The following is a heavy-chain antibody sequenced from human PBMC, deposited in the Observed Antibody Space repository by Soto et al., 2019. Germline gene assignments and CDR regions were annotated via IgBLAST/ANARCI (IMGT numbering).Heavy chain of an antibody. D-gene: IGHD3-3*01. Sequence: QVRLVQSGAEVKKSGASVKVSCQASADSFNLDYLLYYFHWVRQAPGQGLEWLGWVNSVSGGTNYAHAFQGRLTLTRDTSTSTVYMELSGQTSDDTAVYYCARDGVVEDGSHSWMDTWGQGTLVTVSS. CDR1: ADSFNLDYLLYY. J-gene: IGHJ5*02. CDR3: ARDGVVEDGSHSWMDT. CDR2: VNSVSGGT. V-gene: IGHV1-2*07.